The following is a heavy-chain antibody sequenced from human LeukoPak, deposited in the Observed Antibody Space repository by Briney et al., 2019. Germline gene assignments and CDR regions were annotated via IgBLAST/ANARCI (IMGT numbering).Heavy chain of an antibody. V-gene: IGHV4-4*07. CDR3: ARLKFYDSTGYSPGHYMDV. J-gene: IGHJ6*03. CDR1: GGPIYSYY. D-gene: IGHD3-22*01. CDR2: LYPGVST. Sequence: SETLSLTCTVSGGPIYSYYWSWIRQTAGKGLEWIGRLYPGVSTNYNPSLESRGTMSVDTSKNQFALKLSAVTAADTAVYYCARLKFYDSTGYSPGHYMDVWGKGTTVTVSS.